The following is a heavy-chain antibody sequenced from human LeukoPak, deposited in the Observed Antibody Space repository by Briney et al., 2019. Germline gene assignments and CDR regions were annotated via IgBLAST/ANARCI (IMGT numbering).Heavy chain of an antibody. CDR3: ARDSPASGIAPTFDP. D-gene: IGHD6-13*01. Sequence: ASVKVSCKASGYTFTSYGINWVRQAPGQGLDWMGWISAYNGNTNYAQKLQGRVTMTTDTSTSTAYMELRSLRSDDTAVYYCARDSPASGIAPTFDPWGQGTLVTVSS. J-gene: IGHJ5*02. V-gene: IGHV1-18*01. CDR2: ISAYNGNT. CDR1: GYTFTSYG.